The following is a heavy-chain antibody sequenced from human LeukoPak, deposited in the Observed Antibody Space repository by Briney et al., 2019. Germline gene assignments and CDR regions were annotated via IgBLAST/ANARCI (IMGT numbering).Heavy chain of an antibody. D-gene: IGHD6-19*01. Sequence: PGRSLRLSCAASGFTFSSYGMHWVRQAPGKGLEWVAVIWYDGSNKYYADSVKGRFTISRDNSKNTLYLQMNSLRAEDTAVYYCARDGGSGWDYYFDYWGQGTLVTVSS. J-gene: IGHJ4*02. CDR3: ARDGGSGWDYYFDY. CDR2: IWYDGSNK. CDR1: GFTFSSYG. V-gene: IGHV3-33*08.